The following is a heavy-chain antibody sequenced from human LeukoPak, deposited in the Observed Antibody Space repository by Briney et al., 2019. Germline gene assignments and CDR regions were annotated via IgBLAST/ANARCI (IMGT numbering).Heavy chain of an antibody. V-gene: IGHV3-23*01. CDR2: ISGSGGST. J-gene: IGHJ6*03. CDR3: AKGLLRYYYYYVDV. D-gene: IGHD3-10*01. Sequence: PGGSLRLSCAASGFTFSSYAMSWVRQAPGKGLEWVSAISGSGGSTYYADSVKGRFTISRDNSKNTLYLQMNSLRAEDTAVYYCAKGLLRYYYYYVDVWGKGTTVTVSS. CDR1: GFTFSSYA.